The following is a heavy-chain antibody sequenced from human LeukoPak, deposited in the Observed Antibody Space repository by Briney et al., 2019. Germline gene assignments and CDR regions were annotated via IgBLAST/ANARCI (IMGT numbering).Heavy chain of an antibody. CDR1: GFTFSNYA. CDR3: ARVATPPSGYYYYYMDV. V-gene: IGHV3-30*04. CDR2: ISSDGSNK. J-gene: IGHJ6*03. D-gene: IGHD2-15*01. Sequence: PGGSLRLSCAASGFTFSNYAMHWVRQAPGKGLEWVAVISSDGSNKYYADSVKGRFTISRDNAKNSLYLQMNSLRAEDTAVYYCARVATPPSGYYYYYMDVWGKGTTVTISS.